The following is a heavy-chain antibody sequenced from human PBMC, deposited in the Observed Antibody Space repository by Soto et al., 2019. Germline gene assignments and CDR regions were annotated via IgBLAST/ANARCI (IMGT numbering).Heavy chain of an antibody. J-gene: IGHJ6*02. CDR3: AVNLLWFGEGGMDV. CDR1: GFPFSIYS. V-gene: IGHV3-48*02. CDR2: ISSSSSTI. Sequence: QSGGSLRLSCAASGFPFSIYSMNWVRQSPGKGLEWVSYISSSSSTIYYADSVKGRFTISRDNAKNSLYLQMNSLRDEDTAVYYCAVNLLWFGEGGMDVWCQGTPVTVSS. D-gene: IGHD3-10*01.